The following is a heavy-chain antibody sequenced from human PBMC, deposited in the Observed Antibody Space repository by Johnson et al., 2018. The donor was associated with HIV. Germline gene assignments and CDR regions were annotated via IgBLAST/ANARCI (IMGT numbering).Heavy chain of an antibody. CDR1: GFTFSNAW. Sequence: VQLVESGGGLVKPGGSLRLSCAASGFTFSNAWMSWVRQAPGQGQEYVAGISSDGGSTLSTKSVNGRFTLSRDNSQKTLYLQMNSLGAEDTAVYYCARDPRVLSIWGAFDIWGQGTMVTVSS. CDR3: ARDPRVLSIWGAFDI. V-gene: IGHV3-64*01. CDR2: ISSDGGST. J-gene: IGHJ3*02. D-gene: IGHD7-27*01.